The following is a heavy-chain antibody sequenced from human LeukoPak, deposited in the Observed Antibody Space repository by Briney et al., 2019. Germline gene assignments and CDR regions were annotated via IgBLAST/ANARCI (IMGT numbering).Heavy chain of an antibody. D-gene: IGHD3-3*01. CDR2: IGGSGGST. V-gene: IGHV3-23*01. Sequence: GGSLRLSCAASGFTFSGYAMSWVRQGPGKGLEWVSTIGGSGGSTYYADSVKGRFTISRDNSKNTLYLQMNSLRAGDTAVYYCAKADYDFWSGYFLPVDYWGQGTLVTVSS. CDR1: GFTFSGYA. CDR3: AKADYDFWSGYFLPVDY. J-gene: IGHJ4*02.